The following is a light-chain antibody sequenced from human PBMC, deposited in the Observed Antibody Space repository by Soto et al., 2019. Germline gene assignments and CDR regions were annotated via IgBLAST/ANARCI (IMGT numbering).Light chain of an antibody. Sequence: DIHLTQSPSLLTASVGDRVTITCRASQSIGSWLAWYQQKPGKAPKLLIYKASSLESGVPSRFSGSGSGTEFTLTISSLQPDDFATYYCQQYNSYSLTFGGGTKVDIK. CDR3: QQYNSYSLT. CDR2: KAS. J-gene: IGKJ4*01. V-gene: IGKV1-5*03. CDR1: QSIGSW.